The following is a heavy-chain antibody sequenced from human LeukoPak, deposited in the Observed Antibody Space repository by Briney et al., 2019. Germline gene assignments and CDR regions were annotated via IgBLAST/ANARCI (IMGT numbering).Heavy chain of an antibody. J-gene: IGHJ4*02. CDR1: GFTFSSYA. Sequence: GASLRLSCAASGFTFSSYAMSWVRQAPGKGLEWVSAISGSGGSTYYADSVKGRFTISRDNSKNTLYLQMNSLRAEDTAVYYCTKPLLDYGDYDYWGQGTLVTVSS. CDR3: TKPLLDYGDYDY. CDR2: ISGSGGST. D-gene: IGHD4-17*01. V-gene: IGHV3-23*01.